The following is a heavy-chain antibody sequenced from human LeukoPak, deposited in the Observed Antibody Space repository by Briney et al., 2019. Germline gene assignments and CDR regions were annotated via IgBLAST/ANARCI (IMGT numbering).Heavy chain of an antibody. CDR3: ARLYCSSTSCYGWFDP. CDR2: INHSGST. D-gene: IGHD2-2*01. Sequence: SETLSLTCAVYGGSFSSYYWSWIRQPPGKGLEWIGEINHSGSTNYNPSLKSRVTISVDTSKNQFSLKLSSVTAADTAVYYCARLYCSSTSCYGWFDPWGQGTLVTVSS. CDR1: GGSFSSYY. V-gene: IGHV4-34*01. J-gene: IGHJ5*02.